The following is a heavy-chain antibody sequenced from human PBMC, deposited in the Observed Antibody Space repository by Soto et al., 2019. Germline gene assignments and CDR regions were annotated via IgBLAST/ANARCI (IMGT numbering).Heavy chain of an antibody. D-gene: IGHD3-9*01. Sequence: SVKVPCKASGGTFSSYTISWVRQAPGQGLEWMGRIIPILGIANYAQKFQGRVTITADKSTSTAYMELSSLRSEDTAVYYCARDLRYFDWLLPTGGNYYYYGMDVWG. CDR2: IIPILGIA. V-gene: IGHV1-69*04. CDR1: GGTFSSYT. CDR3: ARDLRYFDWLLPTGGNYYYYGMDV. J-gene: IGHJ6*02.